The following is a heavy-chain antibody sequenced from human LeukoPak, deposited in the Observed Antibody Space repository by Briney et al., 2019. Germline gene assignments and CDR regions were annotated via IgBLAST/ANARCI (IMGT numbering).Heavy chain of an antibody. D-gene: IGHD4-23*01. Sequence: PSETLSLTCTVSGGSISSYYWSWIRQPPGKGLEWIGYIYTSGSTNYNPSLKSRVTISVDTSKNQFSLKLSSVTAADTAVYYCAGGGNSAEVYYFDYWGQGTLVTVSS. CDR3: AGGGNSAEVYYFDY. CDR1: GGSISSYY. V-gene: IGHV4-4*09. CDR2: IYTSGST. J-gene: IGHJ4*02.